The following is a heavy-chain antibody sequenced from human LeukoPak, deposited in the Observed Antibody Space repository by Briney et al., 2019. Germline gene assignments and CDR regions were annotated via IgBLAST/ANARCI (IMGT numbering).Heavy chain of an antibody. CDR1: GYTFTHYA. Sequence: ASVKLCCTASGYTFTHYAMHWVRQAPGQSLEWMGWTNTGNGNTKYSQKFQGRVTLTRYTSANTAYMEVTSLRSEDTAVYYCATRSASSYGGVFDFWGQGSLVIVSS. CDR3: ATRSASSYGGVFDF. V-gene: IGHV1-3*04. D-gene: IGHD3-16*01. J-gene: IGHJ4*02. CDR2: TNTGNGNT.